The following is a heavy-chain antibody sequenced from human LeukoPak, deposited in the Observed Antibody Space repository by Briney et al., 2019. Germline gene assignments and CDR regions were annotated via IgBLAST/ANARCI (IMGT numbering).Heavy chain of an antibody. Sequence: SETLSLTCTVSGGSISSSSYYWGWIRQPPGKGLEWIGSIYYSGSTYHNPSLKSRVTISVDTSKNQFSLKLSSVTAADTAVYYCARLERWGAYSSGWGYFDYWGQGTLVTVSS. CDR1: GGSISSSSYY. CDR3: ARLERWGAYSSGWGYFDY. D-gene: IGHD6-19*01. CDR2: IYYSGST. J-gene: IGHJ4*02. V-gene: IGHV4-39*01.